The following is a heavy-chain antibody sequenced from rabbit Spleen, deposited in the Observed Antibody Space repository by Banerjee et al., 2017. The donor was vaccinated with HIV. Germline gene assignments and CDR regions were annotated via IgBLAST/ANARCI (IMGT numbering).Heavy chain of an antibody. Sequence: QEQLVESGGGLVQPEGSLKLSCTASGFSFSSSYWLCWVRQAPGKGLEWIACIYAGGSGTSYYASWAKGRFISSKTSSTTVTLQMTSLTAADTATYFCARVSETSGWGEDLWGPGTLVTVS. V-gene: IGHV1S45*01. D-gene: IGHD4-1*01. CDR1: GFSFSSSYW. J-gene: IGHJ4*01. CDR2: IYAGGSGTS. CDR3: ARVSETSGWGEDL.